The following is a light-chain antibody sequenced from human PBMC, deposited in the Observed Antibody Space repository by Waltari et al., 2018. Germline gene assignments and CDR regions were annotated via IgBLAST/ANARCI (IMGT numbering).Light chain of an antibody. J-gene: IGLJ2*01. Sequence: SSELTPDPAVSVAMGPTVRITCQGDSLRSYYASWYQQRPGQAPILVMYDKNNRPSGVPDRFSGSSSHNTASLTITGAQAEDEASYYCHSRDASGVGGSFGGGTKLTVL. V-gene: IGLV3-19*01. CDR3: HSRDASGVGGS. CDR2: DKN. CDR1: SLRSYY.